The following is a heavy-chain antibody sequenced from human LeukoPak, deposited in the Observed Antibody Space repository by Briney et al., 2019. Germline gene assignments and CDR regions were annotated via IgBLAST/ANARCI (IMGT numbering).Heavy chain of an antibody. CDR2: IHGSGYT. CDR1: GGSVIDYY. J-gene: IGHJ5*02. CDR3: AQRQGPISGDYDYFDP. Sequence: PSGTLSLTCTVSGGSVIDYYWSWLRQPPGQGLEWIAYIHGSGYTNYNPSLRSRVTISVDTSKNQFSLRMTSLTAADTAVYYCAQRQGPISGDYDYFDPWGQGTLVTVSS. V-gene: IGHV4-4*09. D-gene: IGHD5-12*01.